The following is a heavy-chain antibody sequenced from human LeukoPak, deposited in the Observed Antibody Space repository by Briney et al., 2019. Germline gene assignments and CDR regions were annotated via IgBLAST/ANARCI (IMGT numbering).Heavy chain of an antibody. CDR3: AKDPGATAWGYYMDV. J-gene: IGHJ6*03. CDR2: IWNDGRSE. Sequence: GGSLRLSCAASGFMFRDCGMHWVRQAPGKGPEWVSFIWNDGRSEHYADSVQGRFSVSRDNSDNTLYLHMTNLRPDDTAVYYCAKDPGATAWGYYMDVWGTGTTVTVSS. D-gene: IGHD7-27*01. CDR1: GFMFRDCG. V-gene: IGHV3-30*02.